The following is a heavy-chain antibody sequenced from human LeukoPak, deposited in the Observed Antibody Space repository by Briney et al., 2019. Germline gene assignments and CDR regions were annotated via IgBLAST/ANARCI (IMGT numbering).Heavy chain of an antibody. J-gene: IGHJ4*02. CDR2: LYNSGGI. D-gene: IGHD3-10*01. CDR3: ARVDTVTMVRGVIYYFDY. CDR1: GASISNNY. V-gene: IGHV4-4*07. Sequence: SETLSLTCSVSGASISNNYWNWIRQSAGKGLEWIGRLYNSGGINYNPSLKSRVTMSVDTSKNQFSLKLRSVTAADTAVYYCARVDTVTMVRGVIYYFDYWGQGTLVTVSS.